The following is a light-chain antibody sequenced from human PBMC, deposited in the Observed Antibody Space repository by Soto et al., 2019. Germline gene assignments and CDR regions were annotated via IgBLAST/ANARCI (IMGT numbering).Light chain of an antibody. CDR1: RSDVGIYNY. CDR3: TSFTTNNIWV. J-gene: IGLJ3*02. Sequence: QSALTQPASVSGSPGQSITISCTGTRSDVGIYNYVSWYQQHPGKAPKLIICEVTNRPSGISDRFSGSKSGNTASLTISGLRAEDEADYYCTSFTTNNIWVFGGGTKVTVL. V-gene: IGLV2-14*01. CDR2: EVT.